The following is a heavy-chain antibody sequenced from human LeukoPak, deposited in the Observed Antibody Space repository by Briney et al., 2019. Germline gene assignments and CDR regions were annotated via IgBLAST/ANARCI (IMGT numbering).Heavy chain of an antibody. J-gene: IGHJ4*02. V-gene: IGHV3-21*01. D-gene: IGHD6-6*01. CDR2: ISDEDSDI. Sequence: GGSLRLSCAASGFTFRDYSMNWVRQAPGKGLEWVSFISDEDSDIQYADSVKGRFTISRDNAKNSLYLQMNSLRAEDTAVYYCARIGYSSSSLDYLGQGTLVTVSS. CDR1: GFTFRDYS. CDR3: ARIGYSSSSLDY.